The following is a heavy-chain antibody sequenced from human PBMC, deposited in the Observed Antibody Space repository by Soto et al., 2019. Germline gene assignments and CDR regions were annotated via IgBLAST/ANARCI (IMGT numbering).Heavy chain of an antibody. Sequence: QVQLQQSGPGLVKPSQTLSLTCAISGDSVSSNSAAWNWIRQSPSRGLEWLGRTYYRSKWYNDYAVSVKSRITINPDTSKNQFALQLNSVTPEDTAVYYCARDLTPTSGSPSAASMGNDAFDIWGQGTMVTVSS. V-gene: IGHV6-1*01. CDR3: ARDLTPTSGSPSAASMGNDAFDI. CDR1: GDSVSSNSAA. D-gene: IGHD2-15*01. J-gene: IGHJ3*02. CDR2: TYYRSKWYN.